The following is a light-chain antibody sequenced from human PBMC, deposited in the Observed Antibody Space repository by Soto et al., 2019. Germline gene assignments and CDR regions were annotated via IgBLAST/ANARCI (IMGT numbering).Light chain of an antibody. CDR2: YDS. V-gene: IGLV3-21*04. CDR3: QVWDSMSDRDLV. J-gene: IGLJ2*01. Sequence: SYELTQPPSVSVAPGKTARITCGGNNIGSKSVHWYQQKPGQAPVLVIYYDSDRPSGIPERFSGSNSGNTATLTISRVEAGDEADYYCQVWDSMSDRDLVFGGGTKLTV. CDR1: NIGSKS.